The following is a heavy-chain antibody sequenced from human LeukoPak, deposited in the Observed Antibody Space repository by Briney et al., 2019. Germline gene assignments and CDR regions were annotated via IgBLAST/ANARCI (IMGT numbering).Heavy chain of an antibody. V-gene: IGHV1-69*13. Sequence: ASVKVSCKASGGTFSSYAISWVRQAPGQGLEWMGGIIPIFGTANYAQKFQGRVTITADESTSTAYMELSSLRSEDTAVYYCARERIVGANAKGDYWGQGTLVTVSS. J-gene: IGHJ4*02. CDR2: IIPIFGTA. CDR1: GGTFSSYA. CDR3: ARERIVGANAKGDY. D-gene: IGHD1-26*01.